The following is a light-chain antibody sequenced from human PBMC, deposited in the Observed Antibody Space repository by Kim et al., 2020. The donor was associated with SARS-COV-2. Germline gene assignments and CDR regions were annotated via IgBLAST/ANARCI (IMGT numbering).Light chain of an antibody. CDR2: GDS. Sequence: SYELTQPPSVSVALGQTARITCGGNKIGTKYVHWFQQKPGQSPVLVICGDSNRPSGIPERFSGSNSGNTATLTISRTQPGDEADYYCQVWDSSTGVFGGGTQLTVL. J-gene: IGLJ3*02. CDR1: KIGTKY. V-gene: IGLV3-9*01. CDR3: QVWDSSTGV.